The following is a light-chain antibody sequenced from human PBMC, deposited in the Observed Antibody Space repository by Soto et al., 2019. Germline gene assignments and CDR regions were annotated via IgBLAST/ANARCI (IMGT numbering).Light chain of an antibody. CDR2: DAS. CDR1: QTVSSY. Sequence: EIGLTKSPATLSLSPGERATLSCRASQTVSSYLLWYQQKSGQAPRLLIYDASNRATGIPARLSGSGSGTDLNLTISRLQAEDVAVYYCQXYYTTRWTCGQGTKVDIK. CDR3: QXYYTTRWT. J-gene: IGKJ1*01. V-gene: IGKV3-11*01.